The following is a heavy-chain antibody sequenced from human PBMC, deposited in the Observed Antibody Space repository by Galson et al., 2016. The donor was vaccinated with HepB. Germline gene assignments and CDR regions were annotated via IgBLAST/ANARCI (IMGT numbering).Heavy chain of an antibody. CDR3: AREAEPFDFWGSSDRYYYYYGLDV. CDR2: VNPNTGAT. Sequence: SVKVSCKASGYTFTDYYIHWVRQAPGQGLQWMGWVNPNTGATNYAQKFQGWVTMTRDTSVSTAYMDLNRLKSDDTAVYYCAREAEPFDFWGSSDRYYYYYGLDVWGQGTTVTVSS. V-gene: IGHV1-2*04. D-gene: IGHD3-3*01. CDR1: GYTFTDYY. J-gene: IGHJ6*02.